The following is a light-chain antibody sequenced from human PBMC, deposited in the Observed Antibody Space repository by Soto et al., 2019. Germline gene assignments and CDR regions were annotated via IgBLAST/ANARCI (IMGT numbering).Light chain of an antibody. CDR1: SSDVGGYNY. V-gene: IGLV2-14*03. CDR3: ISYTTSNTRQIV. Sequence: QSALTQPASVSGSPGQSITISCTGTSSDVGGYNYVSWYQHHPGKAPKLIIYDVSNRPSGVSNRFSGSKSGNTASLNISGLQPEDEADYYCISYTTSNTRQIVFGTGTKVTVL. CDR2: DVS. J-gene: IGLJ1*01.